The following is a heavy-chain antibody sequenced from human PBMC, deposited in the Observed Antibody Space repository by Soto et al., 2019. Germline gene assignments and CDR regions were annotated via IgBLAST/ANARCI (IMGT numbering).Heavy chain of an antibody. D-gene: IGHD2-15*01. J-gene: IGHJ4*02. CDR1: GGSISSSSYY. CDR3: ARHTPAISISDH. Sequence: QLQLQESGPGLVKPSETLSLTCTVSGGSISSSSYYWGWIRQPPGKGLEWIGSIYYSGSTYYNPSLKRRVTISGDTSKNQFSLKLSSVTAAGTAVYYCARHTPAISISDHWGQGTLVTVSS. V-gene: IGHV4-39*01. CDR2: IYYSGST.